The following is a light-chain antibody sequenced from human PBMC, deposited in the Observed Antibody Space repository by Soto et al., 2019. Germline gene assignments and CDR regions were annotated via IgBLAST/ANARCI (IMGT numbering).Light chain of an antibody. V-gene: IGKV3-11*01. CDR1: QSVSGY. CDR3: QQYMSYPWT. CDR2: DVS. J-gene: IGKJ1*01. Sequence: PGERATLSCRASQSVSGYLAWYQQKPGQAPRLLIYDVSNRATGIPARFSGSGSGTDFTLTISSLQPDDFATYYCQQYMSYPWTFGQGTKVDIK.